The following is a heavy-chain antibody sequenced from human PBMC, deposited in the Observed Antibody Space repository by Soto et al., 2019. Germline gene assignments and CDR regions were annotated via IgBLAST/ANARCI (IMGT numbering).Heavy chain of an antibody. Sequence: EVQLLESGGGLVQSGESLTLSCVASQFTFNIDAMTWVRQAPGKGLEWVSRMSGSGASIYYADSVKGRFTISRDKSKKTLYLQMNSLRAEDTAVYWCARDNWNGAYYGLDVWGQGTTVTVS. V-gene: IGHV3-23*01. CDR1: QFTFNIDA. CDR2: MSGSGASI. D-gene: IGHD1-20*01. CDR3: ARDNWNGAYYGLDV. J-gene: IGHJ6*02.